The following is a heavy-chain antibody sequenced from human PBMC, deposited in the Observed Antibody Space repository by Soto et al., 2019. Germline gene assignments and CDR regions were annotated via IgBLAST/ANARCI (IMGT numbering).Heavy chain of an antibody. CDR2: INVDNGDT. CDR1: GYTFTTYA. V-gene: IGHV1-3*01. J-gene: IGHJ4*02. Sequence: ASVKVSCKASGYTFTTYAIHWVRQAPGQSLEWMGWINVDNGDTKYSQKFQGRVTFTRDTSAGTVYMQLSSLTSEDTAVYYCARDDSGFSGSHYIDYFNYWGQGALVTVSS. CDR3: ARDDSGFSGSHYIDYFNY. D-gene: IGHD1-26*01.